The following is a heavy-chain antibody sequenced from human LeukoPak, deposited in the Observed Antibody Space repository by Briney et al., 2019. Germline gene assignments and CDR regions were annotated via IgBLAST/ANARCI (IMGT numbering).Heavy chain of an antibody. V-gene: IGHV4-38-2*02. CDR3: ARDGAVVAATQVYNWFDP. Sequence: SETLSLTCTVSGYSISSGYYWGWIRQPPGKGLEWIGSIYHSGSTYYNPSLKSRVTISVDTSKNQFSLKLSSVTAADTAVYYCARDGAVVAATQVYNWFDPWGQGTLVAVSS. J-gene: IGHJ5*02. CDR2: IYHSGST. CDR1: GYSISSGYY. D-gene: IGHD2-15*01.